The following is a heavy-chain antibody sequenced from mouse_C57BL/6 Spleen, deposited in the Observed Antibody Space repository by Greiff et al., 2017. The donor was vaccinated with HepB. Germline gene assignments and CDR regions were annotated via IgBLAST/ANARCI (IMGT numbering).Heavy chain of an antibody. J-gene: IGHJ4*01. CDR3: ARQPTTVVPYAMDY. V-gene: IGHV5-9*01. CDR2: ISGVGGNT. D-gene: IGHD1-1*01. Sequence: EVKLMESGGGLVKPGGSLKLSCAASGFTFSSYTMSWVRQTPEKRLEWVATISGVGGNTYYPDSVKGRFTISRDNAKNTLYLQMSSLRSEDTALYYCARQPTTVVPYAMDYWGQGTSVTVSS. CDR1: GFTFSSYT.